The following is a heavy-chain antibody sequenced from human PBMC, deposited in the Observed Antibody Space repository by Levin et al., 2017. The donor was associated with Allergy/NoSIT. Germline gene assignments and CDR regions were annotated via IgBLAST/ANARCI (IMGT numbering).Heavy chain of an antibody. J-gene: IGHJ5*02. CDR3: ARDRIHYDFWSGSPWRWFDP. Sequence: QSGGSLRLSCAASGFTFSSYGMHWVRQAPGKGLEWVAVIWYDGSNKYYADSVKGRFTISRDNSKNTLYLQMNSLRAEDTAVYYCARDRIHYDFWSGSPWRWFDPWGQGTLVTVSS. D-gene: IGHD3-3*01. V-gene: IGHV3-33*01. CDR2: IWYDGSNK. CDR1: GFTFSSYG.